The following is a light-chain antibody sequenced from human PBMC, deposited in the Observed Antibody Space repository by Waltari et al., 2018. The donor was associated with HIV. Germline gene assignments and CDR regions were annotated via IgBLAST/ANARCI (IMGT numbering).Light chain of an antibody. CDR2: DVN. CDR3: CSYAGISTFVV. J-gene: IGLJ2*01. Sequence: QFALTQPRPVSGSPGQSVTLSCTGTRRDVGRYKYFSWYKQHPGKAPKLMIYDVNKRPSGVPDRFSGSKSGNTASLTISGLQSEDEADYYCCSYAGISTFVVFGGGTKLTVL. V-gene: IGLV2-11*01. CDR1: RRDVGRYKY.